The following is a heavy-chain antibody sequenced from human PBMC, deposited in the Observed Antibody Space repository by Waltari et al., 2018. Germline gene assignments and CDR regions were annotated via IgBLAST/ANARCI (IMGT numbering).Heavy chain of an antibody. J-gene: IGHJ6*02. D-gene: IGHD3-3*01. CDR2: ISAYNGNT. CDR3: ARVGNDFWSGHYNQDYYYYGMGV. CDR1: GYTFTSYG. Sequence: QLVQSGAEVKKPGASVKVSCKASGYTFTSYGISWVRQAPGQGLEWMGWISAYNGNTNYAQKLQGRVTMTTDTSTSTAYMELRSLRSDDTAVYYCARVGNDFWSGHYNQDYYYYGMGVWGQGTTVTVSS. V-gene: IGHV1-18*01.